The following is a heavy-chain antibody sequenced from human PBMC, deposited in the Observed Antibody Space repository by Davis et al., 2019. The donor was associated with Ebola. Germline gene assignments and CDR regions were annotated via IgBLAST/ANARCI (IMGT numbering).Heavy chain of an antibody. Sequence: PGGSLRLSCAASGFTFSSYGMHWVRQAPGKGLEWVAVISYDGSNKYYADSVKGRFTISRDNSKNTLDLQLNSLRAEDTAVYYCAKDSQYQLQMADYFDYWGQGTQVTVSS. CDR2: ISYDGSNK. D-gene: IGHD2-2*01. CDR3: AKDSQYQLQMADYFDY. J-gene: IGHJ4*02. V-gene: IGHV3-33*05. CDR1: GFTFSSYG.